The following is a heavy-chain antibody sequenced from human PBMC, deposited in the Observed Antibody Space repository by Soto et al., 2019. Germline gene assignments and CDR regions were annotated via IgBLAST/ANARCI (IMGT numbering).Heavy chain of an antibody. CDR2: IKDDGGDE. V-gene: IGHV3-7*05. CDR1: GFTFSHYW. CDR3: AGGSGWISDS. J-gene: IGHJ4*02. D-gene: IGHD6-19*01. Sequence: EVQLVESGGGLVQPGGSLRLSCAASGFTFSHYWMSWVRQAPGKGLEWVAIIKDDGGDEHYLEAVRGRFTISRDNAKKSLDLAMNSLRGEDTAMYYCAGGSGWISDSWGQGTLVTVSS.